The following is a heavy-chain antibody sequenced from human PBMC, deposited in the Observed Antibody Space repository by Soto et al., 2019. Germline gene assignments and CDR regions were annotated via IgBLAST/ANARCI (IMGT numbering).Heavy chain of an antibody. D-gene: IGHD2-2*01. J-gene: IGHJ6*02. Sequence: ASVKVSCKASGGTFSSYAISWVRQAPGQGLEWMGGIIPIFGTANYAQKFQGRVTITADESTSTAYMELSSLRSEDTAVYYCARGKPRDDGSSTSCGYYYYYYGMDVWGQGTTVTVSS. CDR2: IIPIFGTA. CDR1: GGTFSSYA. CDR3: ARGKPRDDGSSTSCGYYYYYYGMDV. V-gene: IGHV1-69*13.